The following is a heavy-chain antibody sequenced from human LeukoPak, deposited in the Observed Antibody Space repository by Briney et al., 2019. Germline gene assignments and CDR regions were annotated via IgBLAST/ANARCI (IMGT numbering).Heavy chain of an antibody. V-gene: IGHV4-30-4*08. CDR2: IYYSGST. J-gene: IGHJ4*02. CDR3: ASDYSNYENYFDY. CDR1: GGSISSGDYY. D-gene: IGHD4-11*01. Sequence: SEALSLTCTVSGGSISSGDYYWSWIRQPPGKGLEWIGYIYYSGSTYYNPSLKSRVTISVDTSKNQFSLKLSSVTAADTAVYYCASDYSNYENYFDYWGQGTLVTVSS.